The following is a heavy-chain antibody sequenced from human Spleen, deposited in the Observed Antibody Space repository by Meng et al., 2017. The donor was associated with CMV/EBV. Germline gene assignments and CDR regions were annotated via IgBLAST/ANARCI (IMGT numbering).Heavy chain of an antibody. CDR3: ARPPGFGEFYYDY. J-gene: IGHJ4*02. V-gene: IGHV1-69*10. CDR2: IIPMLGRA. CDR1: GGTFSSFG. D-gene: IGHD3-10*01. Sequence: TASGGTFSSFGFTWVRQAPGQIFEWMGAIIPMLGRANYAQKFQDRVTMTADKSTSTVYLELSGLRSEDTAVYYCARPPGFGEFYYDYWGQGTLVTVSS.